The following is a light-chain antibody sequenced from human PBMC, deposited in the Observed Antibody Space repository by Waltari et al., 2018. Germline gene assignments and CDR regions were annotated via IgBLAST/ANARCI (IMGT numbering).Light chain of an antibody. CDR1: QSISSH. CDR3: QQPPLT. Sequence: EIVLTPSPGTLSLSPGERATLSCRASQSISSHLAWYQQKPGQAPRLLICDASKRATGIPARFSGSGSGTDFTLTISSLEPEDFAVYYCQQPPLTFGGGTKVEI. J-gene: IGKJ4*01. CDR2: DAS. V-gene: IGKV3-11*01.